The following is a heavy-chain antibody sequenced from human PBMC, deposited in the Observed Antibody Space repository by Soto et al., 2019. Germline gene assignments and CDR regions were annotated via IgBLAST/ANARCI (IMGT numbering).Heavy chain of an antibody. V-gene: IGHV3-23*01. CDR2: ISGSGGST. CDR1: GFTFSSYT. CDR3: AKDSLPYWYFDL. J-gene: IGHJ2*01. Sequence: EVQLLESGGGLVQPGGSLRLSCAASGFTFSSYTMSWVRQAPGKGLEWVSTISGSGGSTYYADSVKGRFTISRDNSKNTLNLQMNSLRAEDPAVYYCAKDSLPYWYFDLWGRGTLGTVSS.